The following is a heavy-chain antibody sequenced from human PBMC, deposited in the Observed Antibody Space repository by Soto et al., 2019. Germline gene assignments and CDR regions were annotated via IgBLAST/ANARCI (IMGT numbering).Heavy chain of an antibody. V-gene: IGHV1-8*01. CDR1: GYTFTSHD. CDR2: MNPNSGHT. D-gene: IGHD3-9*01. CDR3: ASDMSST. Sequence: ASVKVSCKASGYTFTSHDINWMRQATGQGLEWMGWMNPNSGHTNYAQKFQGRVAMTRDTSISTAYMELTSLRSEDTAIYYCASDMSSTWGQGTLVTVS. J-gene: IGHJ5*02.